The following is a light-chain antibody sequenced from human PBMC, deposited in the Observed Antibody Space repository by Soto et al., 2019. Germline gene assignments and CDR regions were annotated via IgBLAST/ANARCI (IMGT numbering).Light chain of an antibody. Sequence: AIQMTQSPSSLSASVGDRVTITCRASQGIRNDLNWYQQKPGKAPKLLIYAASSLQSGVPSRFSGSGSATDFTLTISSLQPEDFATYYCLQDYNSPRTFGQGTKVEIK. J-gene: IGKJ1*01. CDR1: QGIRND. CDR2: AAS. CDR3: LQDYNSPRT. V-gene: IGKV1-6*01.